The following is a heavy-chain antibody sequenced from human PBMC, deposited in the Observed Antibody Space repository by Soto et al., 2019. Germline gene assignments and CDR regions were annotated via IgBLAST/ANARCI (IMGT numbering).Heavy chain of an antibody. CDR3: ASGYSTGAIDY. J-gene: IGHJ4*02. V-gene: IGHV1-3*01. D-gene: IGHD6-19*01. Sequence: ASVEVSCKASGYTLTSYAMHWVRQGPGQKLERMGWINAGNGNARYSQKFEGRVTITRDTSTSTVYMELSTLRSDDTAVYHCASGYSTGAIDYWGQGTLVTVSS. CDR1: GYTLTSYA. CDR2: INAGNGNA.